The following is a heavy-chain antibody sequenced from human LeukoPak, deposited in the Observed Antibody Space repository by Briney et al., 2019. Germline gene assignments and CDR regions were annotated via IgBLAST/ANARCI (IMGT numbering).Heavy chain of an antibody. D-gene: IGHD3-9*01. Sequence: SETLSLTCTVSGDSISNNNYYWGWIRQPPGKGLEWIGSIYFVGNTYYNPSLKSRVTISVDTSKNQLSLKLSSVTAADTAVYYCARPLKYIDWVFDAFDVWGQGTMVTVSS. CDR2: IYFVGNT. CDR1: GDSISNNNYY. V-gene: IGHV4-39*01. CDR3: ARPLKYIDWVFDAFDV. J-gene: IGHJ3*01.